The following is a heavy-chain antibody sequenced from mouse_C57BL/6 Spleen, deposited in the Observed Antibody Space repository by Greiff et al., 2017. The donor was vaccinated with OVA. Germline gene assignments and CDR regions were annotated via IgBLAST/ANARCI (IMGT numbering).Heavy chain of an antibody. CDR1: GYTFTSYW. Sequence: QVQLQQPGAELVMPGASVKLSCKASGYTFTSYWMHWVKQRPGQGLEWIGEIDPSDSYTNYNQKFKGKSTLTVDKSSSTAYMQLSSLTSEDSAVYYCARSGYGSSYEDGFAYWGQGTLVTVSA. CDR2: IDPSDSYT. V-gene: IGHV1-69*01. CDR3: ARSGYGSSYEDGFAY. D-gene: IGHD1-1*01. J-gene: IGHJ3*01.